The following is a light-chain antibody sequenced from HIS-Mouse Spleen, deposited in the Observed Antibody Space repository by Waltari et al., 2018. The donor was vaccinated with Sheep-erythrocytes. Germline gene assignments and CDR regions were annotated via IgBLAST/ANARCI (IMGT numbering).Light chain of an antibody. CDR1: SRAVGGYNS. CDR3: CSYAGSYNHV. Sequence: QSALTQPRSVSGSPGQSVTISCPGTSRAVGGYNSVSWYQQHPGKAPKLMIYDVSKRPSGVPDRFSGSKSGNTASLTISGLQAEDEADYYCCSYAGSYNHVFATGTKVTVL. J-gene: IGLJ1*01. CDR2: DVS. V-gene: IGLV2-11*01.